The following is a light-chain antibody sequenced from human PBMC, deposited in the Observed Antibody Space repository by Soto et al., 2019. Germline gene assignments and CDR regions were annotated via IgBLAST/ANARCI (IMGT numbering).Light chain of an antibody. V-gene: IGLV2-14*01. CDR2: DVS. CDR1: SSDVAGYNY. CDR3: SSYTRSSSLVL. Sequence: QSVLTQPASVSGSPGQSITISCTGTSSDVAGYNYVSWYQQHPGKAPKLMIYDVSNRPSGVSNRFSGSKSGNTASLTISGLQAEDEADYYCSSYTRSSSLVLFGGGTKLTVL. J-gene: IGLJ2*01.